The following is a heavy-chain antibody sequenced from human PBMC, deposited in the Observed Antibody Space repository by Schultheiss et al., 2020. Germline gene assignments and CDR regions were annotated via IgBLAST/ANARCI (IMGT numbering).Heavy chain of an antibody. D-gene: IGHD6-6*01. CDR3: ASSLSIAARPGGFDY. J-gene: IGHJ4*02. CDR2: INPNSGGT. CDR1: GYTFTSYD. V-gene: IGHV1-2*04. Sequence: ASVKVSCKASGYTFTSYDINWVRQAPGQGLEWMGWINPNSGGTNYAQKFQGWVTMTRDTSISTAYMELSRLRSDDTAVYYCASSLSIAARPGGFDYWGQGTLVTVSS.